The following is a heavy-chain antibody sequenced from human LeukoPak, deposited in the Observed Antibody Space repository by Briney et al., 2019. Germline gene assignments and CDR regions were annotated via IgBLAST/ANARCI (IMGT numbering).Heavy chain of an antibody. V-gene: IGHV1-46*01. J-gene: IGHJ4*02. CDR1: GYTFTSYY. CDR2: INPSGGST. Sequence: ASVKVSCKASGYTFTSYYMHWVRQAPGQGLEWMGIINPSGGSTSYAQKFQGRVTMTRDMSTSTVYMELSSLRSEDTAVYYCARERPPLTFDYWGQGTLVTVSS. CDR3: ARERPPLTFDY.